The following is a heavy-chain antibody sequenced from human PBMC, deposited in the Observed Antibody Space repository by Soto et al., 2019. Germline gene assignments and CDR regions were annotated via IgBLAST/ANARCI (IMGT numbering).Heavy chain of an antibody. CDR3: ARGGATLFGVIDS. Sequence: ASVKVSCKASGYSFFSYYIHWVRQAPGQGLEWMGRFLASGGNTDHAQRFRGRISMTRDTSTTNTVSLELTSLTSDDTAVYYCARGGATLFGVIDSWGQGTRVTVSS. J-gene: IGHJ4*02. V-gene: IGHV1-46*01. D-gene: IGHD3-3*01. CDR2: FLASGGNT. CDR1: GYSFFSYY.